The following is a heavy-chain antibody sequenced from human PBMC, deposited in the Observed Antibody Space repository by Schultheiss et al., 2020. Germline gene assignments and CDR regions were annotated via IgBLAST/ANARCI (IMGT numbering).Heavy chain of an antibody. J-gene: IGHJ4*02. CDR1: GFTFSSYA. Sequence: GESLKISCAASGFTFSSYAMHWVRQAPGKGLEWVSAISGSGGSTYYADSVKGRFTISRDNSKNTLYLQMNSLRAEDTAVYYCAKDTRGAPLWGQGTLGTVSS. V-gene: IGHV3-23*01. CDR3: AKDTRGAPL. CDR2: ISGSGGST. D-gene: IGHD6-25*01.